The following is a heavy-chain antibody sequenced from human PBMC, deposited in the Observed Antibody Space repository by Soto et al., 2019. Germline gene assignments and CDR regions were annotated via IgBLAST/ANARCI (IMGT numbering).Heavy chain of an antibody. CDR2: IFTRDSET. V-gene: IGHV5-51*01. J-gene: IGHJ5*02. Sequence: PGESLKISCKGPVHIFNNHWIGWVRQTPGKGLEWMGLIFTRDSETRTSPSFQGHVSFSVDNSINTVYLQWTSLKTADTGMYFCARGYYDSGHGYDLWGQGTLVTVSS. CDR3: ARGYYDSGHGYDL. CDR1: VHIFNNHW. D-gene: IGHD3-10*01.